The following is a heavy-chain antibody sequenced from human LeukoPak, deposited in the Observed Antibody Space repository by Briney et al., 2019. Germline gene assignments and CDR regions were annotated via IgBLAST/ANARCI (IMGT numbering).Heavy chain of an antibody. J-gene: IGHJ4*02. V-gene: IGHV3-48*04. CDR3: AKGLRPGRVYYYDSSGPFGY. D-gene: IGHD3-22*01. Sequence: GGSLRLSCAASGFTFSSYSMNWVRQAPGKGLEWVSYISSSSSTIYYADSVKGRFTISRDNAKNSLYLQMNSLRAEDTALYYCAKGLRPGRVYYYDSSGPFGYWGQGTLVTVSS. CDR1: GFTFSSYS. CDR2: ISSSSSTI.